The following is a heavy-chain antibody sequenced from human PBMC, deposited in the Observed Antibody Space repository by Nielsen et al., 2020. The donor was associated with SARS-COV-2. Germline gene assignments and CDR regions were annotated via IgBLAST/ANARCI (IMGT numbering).Heavy chain of an antibody. CDR2: TSRNSGSI. CDR1: GFTFDDHA. V-gene: IGHV3-9*01. D-gene: IGHD3-10*01. Sequence: GGSLRLSCAPSGFTFDDHAMHWVRHAPGKGLEWVSGTSRNSGSIGYADSVKGRFTISRDHAKNSLYLQMNSLMAEDTALYYCAKLGLDYYGSVSYYEGDAFDVWGQGTMVTVSS. CDR3: AKLGLDYYGSVSYYEGDAFDV. J-gene: IGHJ3*01.